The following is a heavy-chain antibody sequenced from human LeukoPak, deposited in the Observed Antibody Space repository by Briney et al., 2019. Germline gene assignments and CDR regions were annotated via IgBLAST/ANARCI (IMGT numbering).Heavy chain of an antibody. CDR3: ARAVVHDNSH. J-gene: IGHJ4*02. D-gene: IGHD5-24*01. CDR2: ISGSGGST. V-gene: IGHV3-23*01. CDR1: EFTFSIYA. Sequence: PGGSLRLSCAASEFTFSIYAMSWVRQAPGKGLEWVSAISGSGGSTYYADSVKGRLTISRDNSKNTLYLQMNSLRAEDTAVYYCARAVVHDNSHWGQGTLVTVSS.